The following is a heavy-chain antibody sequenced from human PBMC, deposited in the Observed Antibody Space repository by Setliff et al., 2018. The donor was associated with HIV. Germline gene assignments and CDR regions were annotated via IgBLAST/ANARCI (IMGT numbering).Heavy chain of an antibody. CDR1: GFTFSNAW. V-gene: IGHV3-15*01. D-gene: IGHD1-26*01. Sequence: GGSLRLSCAAAGFTFSNAWMTWVRQAPGKGLEWVARIRNKKNGGTTYYAAPVEGRFTISRDHSKNTLSLQMNSLKTEDTAIYYCTTDLGSGRFSWNNNWGQGTLVAVAS. J-gene: IGHJ4*02. CDR2: IRNKKNGGTT. CDR3: TTDLGSGRFSWNNN.